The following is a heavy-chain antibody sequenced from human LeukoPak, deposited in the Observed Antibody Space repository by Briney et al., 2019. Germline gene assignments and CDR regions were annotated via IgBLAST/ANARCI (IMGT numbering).Heavy chain of an antibody. CDR2: INWNGGST. Sequence: GGSLRFSCAASGFTFDDYGMSWVRQAPGKGLEWVSGINWNGGSTGYADSVKGRFTISRDNAKNSLYLQMNSLRAEDTALYYCARVKERYCSGGSCVNTYYYYMDVWGKGATVTVSS. V-gene: IGHV3-20*04. CDR3: ARVKERYCSGGSCVNTYYYYMDV. CDR1: GFTFDDYG. J-gene: IGHJ6*03. D-gene: IGHD2-15*01.